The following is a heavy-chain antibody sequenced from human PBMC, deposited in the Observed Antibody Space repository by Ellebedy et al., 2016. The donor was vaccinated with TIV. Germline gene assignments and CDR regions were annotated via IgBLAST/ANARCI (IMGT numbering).Heavy chain of an antibody. CDR3: ARDSEYCGGDCYLGGTWLDY. CDR2: INPRGGSA. V-gene: IGHV1-46*01. CDR1: GYTFTDHY. D-gene: IGHD2-21*02. J-gene: IGHJ4*02. Sequence: ASVKVSCKASGYTFTDHYMHWVRQAPGQGLEWMGIINPRGGSATYAQKFQGRVTMTRDTSTSTVYMELSSLRSEDTAVYYCARDSEYCGGDCYLGGTWLDYWGQGTLVTVSS.